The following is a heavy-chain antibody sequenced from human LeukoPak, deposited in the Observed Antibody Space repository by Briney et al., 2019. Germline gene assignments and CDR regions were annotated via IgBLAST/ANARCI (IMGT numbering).Heavy chain of an antibody. Sequence: PGRSLRLSCAASGFTFSSYGMHWVRQAPGKGLEWVAVIWYDGSNKYYADSVKGRFTISRDNSKNTLYLQMNSLRAEDTAVYYCAKDLGGHPTVDAFDIWGQGTMVTVSS. CDR1: GFTFSSYG. J-gene: IGHJ3*02. CDR3: AKDLGGHPTVDAFDI. V-gene: IGHV3-33*06. CDR2: IWYDGSNK.